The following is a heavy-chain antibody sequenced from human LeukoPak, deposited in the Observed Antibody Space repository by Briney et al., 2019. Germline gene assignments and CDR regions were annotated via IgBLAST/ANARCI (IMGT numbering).Heavy chain of an antibody. Sequence: GESLKISCKGSGYSFTSYWIAWVRQMPGKGLEWMGTIYPGDSDTRYSPSFQGQVTISADKSISTAYLQWSSLKASDTAMYYCARFSRLGYCSGGSCYSSLDAFDIWGQGTMVTVSS. J-gene: IGHJ3*02. CDR1: GYSFTSYW. CDR3: ARFSRLGYCSGGSCYSSLDAFDI. D-gene: IGHD2-15*01. V-gene: IGHV5-51*01. CDR2: IYPGDSDT.